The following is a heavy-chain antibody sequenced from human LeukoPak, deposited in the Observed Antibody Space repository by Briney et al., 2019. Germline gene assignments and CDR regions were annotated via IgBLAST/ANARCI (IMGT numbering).Heavy chain of an antibody. CDR2: ISAYNGNT. CDR1: GYTFISYG. V-gene: IGHV1-18*01. D-gene: IGHD3-22*01. CDR3: ARGEAPYYYDSSGYYPFDY. Sequence: GASVKVSCKASGYTFISYGISWVRQAPGQGLEWMGWISAYNGNTNYAQKLQGRVTMTTDTSTSTAYMELRSLRSDDTAVYYCARGEAPYYYDSSGYYPFDYWGQGTLVTVSS. J-gene: IGHJ4*02.